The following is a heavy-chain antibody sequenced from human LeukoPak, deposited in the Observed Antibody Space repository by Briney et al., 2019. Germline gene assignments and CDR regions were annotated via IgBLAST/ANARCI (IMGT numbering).Heavy chain of an antibody. CDR1: GGSFSGYY. CDR3: ARRRPYYYYMDV. J-gene: IGHJ6*03. CDR2: INHSGST. Sequence: SETLSLTCAVYGGSFSGYYWSWIRQPPGKGLEWIGEINHSGSTNYNPSLKSRVTISVDTSKNQFSLKLSSVTAADTAVYYCARRRPYYYYMDVWGKGTTVPISS. V-gene: IGHV4-34*01.